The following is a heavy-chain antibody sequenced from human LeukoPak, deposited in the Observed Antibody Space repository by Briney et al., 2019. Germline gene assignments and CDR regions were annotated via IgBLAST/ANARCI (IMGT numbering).Heavy chain of an antibody. CDR2: LDPGDDET. V-gene: IGHV1-24*01. CDR1: GYSLSELS. J-gene: IGHJ5*01. CDR3: ATEKDLLLDS. D-gene: IGHD1-26*01. Sequence: ASVTVSCKVSGYSLSELSTHWVRQAPGQGLEWMGGLDPGDDETIYAQKFQRRVTMTEDTSTDTAYLELSSLRSEDTAVYFCATEKDLLLDSWGQGTPVTVSS.